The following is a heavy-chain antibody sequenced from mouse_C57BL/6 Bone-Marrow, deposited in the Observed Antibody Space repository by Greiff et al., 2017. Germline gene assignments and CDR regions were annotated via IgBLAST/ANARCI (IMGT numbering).Heavy chain of an antibody. D-gene: IGHD1-3*01. CDR3: ARDRVITVALFAY. CDR2: ISDGGSYT. Sequence: EVKLVESGGGLVKPGGSLKLSCAASGFTFSSYAMSWVRQTPEKRLEWVATISDGGSYTYYPDNVKGRFTISRDNAKYNLYLQMSHLNSEDTALYYCARDRVITVALFAYCGQGTLVTVSA. V-gene: IGHV5-4*01. CDR1: GFTFSSYA. J-gene: IGHJ3*01.